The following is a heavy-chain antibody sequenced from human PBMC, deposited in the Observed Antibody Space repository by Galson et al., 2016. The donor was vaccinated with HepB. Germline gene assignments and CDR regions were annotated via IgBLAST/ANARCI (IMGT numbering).Heavy chain of an antibody. V-gene: IGHV3-30*18. J-gene: IGHJ6*02. Sequence: LRLSCAASGFTFSKYALHWVRQAPGTGLEWLAVISHDGIKKYSKDSAKGRFTVTRDNSKNTLFLLMNSLRPEDTAVYYCAKDLQVPAAIEGMDVWGQGTTVTVSS. CDR3: AKDLQVPAAIEGMDV. D-gene: IGHD2-2*02. CDR1: GFTFSKYA. CDR2: ISHDGIKK.